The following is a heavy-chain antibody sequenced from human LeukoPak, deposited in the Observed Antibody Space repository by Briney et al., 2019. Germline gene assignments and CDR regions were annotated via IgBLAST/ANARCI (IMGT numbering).Heavy chain of an antibody. V-gene: IGHV3-74*01. Sequence: GGSLRLSCAASGFAFSSNWMHWVRQTPGKGLVWVSRINSGGSGTSYADSVEGRFTISRDNAKNTLYLQMNSLKGEDTAVYYCATSLGPLAEYWGRGTLVTVSS. CDR1: GFAFSSNW. CDR3: ATSLGPLAEY. J-gene: IGHJ4*02. D-gene: IGHD7-27*01. CDR2: INSGGSGT.